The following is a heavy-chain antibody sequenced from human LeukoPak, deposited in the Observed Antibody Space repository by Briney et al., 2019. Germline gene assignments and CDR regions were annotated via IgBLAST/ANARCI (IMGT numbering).Heavy chain of an antibody. D-gene: IGHD1-7*01. V-gene: IGHV4-59*01. CDR2: IYYSGST. Sequence: SETLSLTCTVSGDSIRSSYWSWLRQPPGKGLEWIGYIYYSGSTSYNPSLKSRVTMSVDTSKNQFSLKLSSVTPADTAVYYCARVQRAGTTDYWGQGTLVTVSS. CDR3: ARVQRAGTTDY. CDR1: GDSIRSSY. J-gene: IGHJ4*02.